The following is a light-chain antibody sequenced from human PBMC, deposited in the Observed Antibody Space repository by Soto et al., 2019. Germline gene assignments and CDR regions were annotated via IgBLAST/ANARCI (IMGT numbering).Light chain of an antibody. J-gene: IGLJ2*01. CDR2: DVS. CDR1: SSDVGGYNY. V-gene: IGLV2-14*01. CDR3: SSYTSSHVV. Sequence: QSALTQPASVSGSPGQSITISCTGTSSDVGGYNYVSWYQQHPGKAPKLMIYDVSNRPSGVSNRFSGSKSGNTASLTISGLQAEDEADYYCSSYTSSHVVFGGGTKQTVL.